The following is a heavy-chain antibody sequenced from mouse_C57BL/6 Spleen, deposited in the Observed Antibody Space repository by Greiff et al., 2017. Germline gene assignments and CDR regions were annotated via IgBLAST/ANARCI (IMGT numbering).Heavy chain of an antibody. J-gene: IGHJ2*01. CDR2: IDPPDSYT. V-gene: IGHV1-69*01. CDR1: GYTFTSYW. CDR3: ATYSNHFDY. D-gene: IGHD2-5*01. Sequence: QVQLQQPGAELVMPGASVKLSCKASGYTFTSYWMHWVKQRPGQGLEWIGEIDPPDSYTNYNQKFKGKSTLTVDKSSSTAYMQLSSLTSEDSAVYYCATYSNHFDYWGQGTTLTVSS.